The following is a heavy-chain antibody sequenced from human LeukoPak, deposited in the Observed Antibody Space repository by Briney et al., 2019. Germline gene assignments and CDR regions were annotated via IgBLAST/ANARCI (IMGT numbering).Heavy chain of an antibody. D-gene: IGHD6-6*01. J-gene: IGHJ4*02. CDR3: VRSSSSIFDY. Sequence: SETLSLTCTVSGGSISSSSYYWSWIRQPAGTALEWIGRIYTSGTITYNPSLKSRVTMSVDTSKNQFSLKLSSVTAADTAVYYCVRSSSSIFDYWGQGTLVTVSS. CDR2: IYTSGTI. V-gene: IGHV4-61*02. CDR1: GGSISSSSYY.